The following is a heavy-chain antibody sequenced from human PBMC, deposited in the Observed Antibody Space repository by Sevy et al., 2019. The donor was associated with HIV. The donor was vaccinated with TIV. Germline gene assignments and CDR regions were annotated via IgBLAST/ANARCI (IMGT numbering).Heavy chain of an antibody. CDR2: ISPDSDDT. CDR1: GSTFSVSY. CDR3: ARILLGSSGLDV. D-gene: IGHD3-10*01. Sequence: ASMKVSCKASGSTFSVSYIHWVRQAPGQGLEWMGWISPDSDDTKYIQKFQGRVTLTRDRSISTAYLELNSLTYDDAAVYYCARILLGSSGLDVWGQGTTVTVSS. J-gene: IGHJ6*02. V-gene: IGHV1-2*02.